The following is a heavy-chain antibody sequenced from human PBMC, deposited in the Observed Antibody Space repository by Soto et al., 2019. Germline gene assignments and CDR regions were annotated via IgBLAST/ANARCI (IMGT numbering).Heavy chain of an antibody. CDR1: GGSISSYY. Sequence: SETLSLTCTVSGGSISSYYWSWIRQPPGKGLEWIGYIYYSGSTNYNPSLKSRVTISVDTSKNQFSLKLSSVTAADTAVYYCARTTTVVTPFNYYYGMDVWGQGTTVTVSS. V-gene: IGHV4-59*08. D-gene: IGHD4-17*01. CDR2: IYYSGST. J-gene: IGHJ6*02. CDR3: ARTTTVVTPFNYYYGMDV.